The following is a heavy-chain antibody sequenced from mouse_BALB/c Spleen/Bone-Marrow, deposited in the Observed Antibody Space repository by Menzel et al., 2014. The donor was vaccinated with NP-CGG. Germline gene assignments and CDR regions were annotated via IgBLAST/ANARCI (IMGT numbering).Heavy chain of an antibody. D-gene: IGHD2-14*01. Sequence: CGAELVRPGVSVKISCKGSGYTFTDYAIHWVKQSHAKSLEWIGLISGYYGDAIYNQKFKGKAMMTVDKSSRTAYMDLARLTSEDSAIYYCARSGKVRNAMDYGGQGTSVTVSS. CDR1: GYTFTDYA. CDR2: ISGYYGDA. CDR3: ARSGKVRNAMDY. J-gene: IGHJ4*01. V-gene: IGHV1S137*01.